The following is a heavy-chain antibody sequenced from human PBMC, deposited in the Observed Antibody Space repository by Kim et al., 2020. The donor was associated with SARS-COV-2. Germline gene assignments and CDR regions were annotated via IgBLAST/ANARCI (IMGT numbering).Heavy chain of an antibody. CDR2: IWYDGSNK. D-gene: IGHD4-17*01. CDR1: GFTFSSYG. V-gene: IGHV3-33*01. J-gene: IGHJ4*02. CDR3: ARDPPKYGDAYFDY. Sequence: GGSLRLSCAASGFTFSSYGMHWVRQAPGKGLEWVAVIWYDGSNKYYADSVKGRFTISRDNSKNTLYLQMNSLRAEDTAVYYCARDPPKYGDAYFDYWGQGTLVTVSS.